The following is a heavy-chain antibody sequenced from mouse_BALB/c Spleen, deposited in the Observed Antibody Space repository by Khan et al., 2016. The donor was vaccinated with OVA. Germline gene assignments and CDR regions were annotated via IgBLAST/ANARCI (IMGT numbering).Heavy chain of an antibody. CDR3: TRGGYSSFAY. V-gene: IGHV1-5*01. CDR2: IFPGNSDT. CDR1: GYSFSSYL. D-gene: IGHD1-3*01. Sequence: EVQLQQSGPVLARPGASVNMSCKASGYSFSSYLIHWVKQRPGQGLEWIGDIFPGNSDTGYNQKFKDKAKLTAGTSASTAYMELRSLPNEDSAVYYCTRGGYSSFAYGGQGTLVTVSA. J-gene: IGHJ3*01.